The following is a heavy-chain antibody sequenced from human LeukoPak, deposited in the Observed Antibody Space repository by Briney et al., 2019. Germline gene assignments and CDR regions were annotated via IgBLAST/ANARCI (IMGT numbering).Heavy chain of an antibody. CDR3: ARSGYYGSGSYYNVDYYGMDV. CDR1: GGSISSYY. J-gene: IGHJ6*02. V-gene: IGHV4-59*08. Sequence: PSETLPLTCTVSGGSISSYYWSWIRQPPGKGLEWIGYIYYSGSTNYNPSLKSRVTISVDTSKNQFSLKLSSVTAADTAVYYCARSGYYGSGSYYNVDYYGMDVWGQGTTVTVSS. D-gene: IGHD3-10*01. CDR2: IYYSGST.